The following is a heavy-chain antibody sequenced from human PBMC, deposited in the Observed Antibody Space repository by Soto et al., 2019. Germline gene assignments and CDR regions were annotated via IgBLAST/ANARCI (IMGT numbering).Heavy chain of an antibody. CDR1: GFTFSSDG. CDR2: IWYDGSNK. V-gene: IGHV3-33*06. D-gene: IGHD2-15*01. J-gene: IGHJ5*02. CDR3: AKDALCCGGSFNWFDP. Sequence: GGSLRLCLAASGFTFSSDGMHWVRQAPGKWREWVAVIWYDGSNKYYADSVKGRFTISRDNSKNTLYLQMNSLKAADTPVYYCAKDALCCGGSFNWFDPSGQGT.